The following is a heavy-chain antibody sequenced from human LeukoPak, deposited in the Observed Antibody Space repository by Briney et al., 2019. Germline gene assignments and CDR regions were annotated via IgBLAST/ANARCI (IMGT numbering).Heavy chain of an antibody. CDR1: GFTFTSSA. V-gene: IGHV1-58*01. D-gene: IGHD6-19*01. J-gene: IGHJ4*02. CDR3: ARSTTPMAVAGPDFDY. CDR2: IVVGSGNT. Sequence: GTSVKVSCKASGFTFTSSAVQWVRQARGQRLEWIGWIVVGSGNTNYAQKFQERVTITRDMSTSTAYMELSSLRSEDTAVYYCARSTTPMAVAGPDFDYWGQGTLVTVSS.